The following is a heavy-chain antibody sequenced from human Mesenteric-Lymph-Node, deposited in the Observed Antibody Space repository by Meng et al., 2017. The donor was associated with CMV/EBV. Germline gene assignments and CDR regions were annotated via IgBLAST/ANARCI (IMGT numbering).Heavy chain of an antibody. CDR1: GFTFNTYY. CDR3: ARPHRLSGSYYGLYFDC. Sequence: GESLKISCAASGFTFNTYYMTWVRQGPGKGLEWVANIKEDGSAQYYVDSVKGRFTISRDNAKNSLYLQMNSLRAEDTAVYFCARPHRLSGSYYGLYFDCWGQGTLVTVSS. J-gene: IGHJ4*02. CDR2: IKEDGSAQ. V-gene: IGHV3-7*01. D-gene: IGHD1-26*01.